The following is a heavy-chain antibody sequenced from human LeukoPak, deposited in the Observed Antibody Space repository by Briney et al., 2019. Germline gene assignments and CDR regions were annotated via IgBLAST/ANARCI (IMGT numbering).Heavy chain of an antibody. CDR3: ARTGIAAAAV. CDR1: GGSISITSYY. CDR2: MYSSGST. Sequence: SETLSLTCTVSGGSISITSYYWGWIRQPPGKGLEWIGSMYSSGSTYYNPSLKSRVTISVDTSKNQFSLKLSSVTAADTAVYYCARTGIAAAAVWGQGTLVTVSS. V-gene: IGHV4-39*07. D-gene: IGHD6-13*01. J-gene: IGHJ4*02.